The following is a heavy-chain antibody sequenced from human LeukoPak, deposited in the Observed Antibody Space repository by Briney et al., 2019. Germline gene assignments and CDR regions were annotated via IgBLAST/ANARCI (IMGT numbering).Heavy chain of an antibody. CDR2: IRYDGSNK. Sequence: GGSLRLSCAASGFTFSSYGMHWVRQAPGKGLEWVAFIRYDGSNKYDADSVKGRFTISRDNSKNTLYLQMNSLRAEDTAVYYCAKDRDVVVVAANDAFDIWGQGTMVTVSS. D-gene: IGHD2-15*01. V-gene: IGHV3-30*02. CDR1: GFTFSSYG. J-gene: IGHJ3*02. CDR3: AKDRDVVVVAANDAFDI.